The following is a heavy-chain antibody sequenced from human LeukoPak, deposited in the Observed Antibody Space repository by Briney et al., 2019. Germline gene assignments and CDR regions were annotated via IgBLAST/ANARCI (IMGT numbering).Heavy chain of an antibody. CDR2: ISWNGAII. V-gene: IGHV3-9*01. Sequence: GGSLRLSCAASGFIFDDYAVHWVRQAPGKGLEWVSGISWNGAIIGYADSVKGRFAISRDNAKNSLYLQMSSLRPDDTALYYSTKDMSWLVFDYRGQGTLVTVSS. D-gene: IGHD6-19*01. CDR3: TKDMSWLVFDY. CDR1: GFIFDDYA. J-gene: IGHJ4*02.